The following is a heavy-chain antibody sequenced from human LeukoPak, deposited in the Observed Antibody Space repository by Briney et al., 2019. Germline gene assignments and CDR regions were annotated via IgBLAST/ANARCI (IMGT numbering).Heavy chain of an antibody. D-gene: IGHD6-13*01. J-gene: IGHJ6*02. CDR1: GFTFSTYA. CDR2: ISGTGGST. Sequence: PGGSLRLSCAASGFTFSTYAMSWVRQAPGKGLEWVSVISGTGGSTNYADSVKGRFTISRDYSKSTLYLQMSSLRADDTAVYYCARDRAAAGVGIYGMDVWGQGTTVTVSS. V-gene: IGHV3-23*01. CDR3: ARDRAAAGVGIYGMDV.